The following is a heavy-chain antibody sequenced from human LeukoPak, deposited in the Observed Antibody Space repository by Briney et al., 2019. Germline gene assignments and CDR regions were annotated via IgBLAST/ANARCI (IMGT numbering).Heavy chain of an antibody. CDR1: GGSISSYY. Sequence: PSETLSLTCTVSGGSISSYYWSWIRQPAGKGLEWIGRIYTRGSTNYNPSLKSRVTMSVDTSKNQFSMKLSSVTAADTAVYYCARERANYYGSGSYLGWFDPWGQGTLVTVSS. CDR2: IYTRGST. V-gene: IGHV4-4*07. J-gene: IGHJ5*02. D-gene: IGHD3-10*01. CDR3: ARERANYYGSGSYLGWFDP.